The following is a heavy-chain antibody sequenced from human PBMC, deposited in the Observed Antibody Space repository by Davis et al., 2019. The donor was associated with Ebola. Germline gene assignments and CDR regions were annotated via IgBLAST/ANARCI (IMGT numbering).Heavy chain of an antibody. Sequence: GESLKISCAASGFTSSSYWMSWVRQAPGKGLEWVSSISSSSSYIYYADSVKGRFTISRDNAKNSLYLQMNSLRAEDTAVYYCARGSSIVVVPAAYGGRYWFDPWGQGTLVTVSS. D-gene: IGHD2-2*01. CDR2: ISSSSSYI. CDR1: GFTSSSYW. J-gene: IGHJ5*02. CDR3: ARGSSIVVVPAAYGGRYWFDP. V-gene: IGHV3-21*01.